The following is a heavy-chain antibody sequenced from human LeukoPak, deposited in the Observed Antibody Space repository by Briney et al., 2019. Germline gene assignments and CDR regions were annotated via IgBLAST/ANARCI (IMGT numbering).Heavy chain of an antibody. D-gene: IGHD1-26*01. CDR1: GYTLTELS. CDR2: IIPIFGTA. J-gene: IGHJ4*02. Sequence: SVKVSCKVSGYTLTELSMHWVRQAPGQGLEWMGGIIPIFGTANYAQKFQGRVTITADESTSTAYMELSSLRSEDTAVYYCASTSGSYRYYFDYWGQGTLVTVSS. V-gene: IGHV1-69*13. CDR3: ASTSGSYRYYFDY.